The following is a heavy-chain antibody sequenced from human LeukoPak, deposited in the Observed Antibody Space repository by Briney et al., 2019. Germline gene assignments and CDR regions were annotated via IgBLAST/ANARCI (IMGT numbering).Heavy chain of an antibody. CDR1: GFTFSSYG. Sequence: PGGSLRLSRAASGFTFSSYGMHWVRQAPGKGLEWVAVISYDGSNKYYADSVKGRFTISRDNSKNTLYLQMNSLRAEDTAVYYCAKSGAINGGTRDAFDIWGQGTMVTVSS. CDR3: AKSGAINGGTRDAFDI. D-gene: IGHD2-15*01. CDR2: ISYDGSNK. J-gene: IGHJ3*02. V-gene: IGHV3-30*18.